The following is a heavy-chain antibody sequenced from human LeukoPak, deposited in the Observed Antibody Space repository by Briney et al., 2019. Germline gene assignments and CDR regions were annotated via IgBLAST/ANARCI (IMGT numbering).Heavy chain of an antibody. V-gene: IGHV4-34*01. CDR2: INHSGST. D-gene: IGHD3-22*01. J-gene: IGHJ4*01. Sequence: SETLSLTCAVYGGSFSGYYWSWIRQPPGKGLEWIGEINHSGSTNYNPSLKSRVTISVDTSKNQFSLKLSSVTAADTAVYYCARRAYDSSGYWYWGHGTLVTVPS. CDR1: GGSFSGYY. CDR3: ARRAYDSSGYWY.